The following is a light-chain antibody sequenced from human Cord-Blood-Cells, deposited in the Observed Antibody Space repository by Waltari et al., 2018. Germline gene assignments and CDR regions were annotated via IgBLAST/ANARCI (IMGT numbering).Light chain of an antibody. Sequence: IVFTQFPPTPSSPPAERANLFCRASQSISSYLAWYHQKPGQAPRLLIYDASSPATGIPARFSGSGSGTDFTLTISSLEPEDFAVYYCQQRSSRPPITFGHGTRLEIK. J-gene: IGKJ5*01. CDR1: QSISSY. V-gene: IGKV3-11*01. CDR3: QQRSSRPPIT. CDR2: DAS.